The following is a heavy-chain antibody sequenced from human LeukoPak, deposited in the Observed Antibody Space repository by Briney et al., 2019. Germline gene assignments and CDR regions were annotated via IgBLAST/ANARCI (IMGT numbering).Heavy chain of an antibody. Sequence: GGSLRLSCAASGFTFSSYGMHWVRQAPGKGLEWVAFIRYDGSNKYYADSVKGRFTISRDNSKNTLYLQMNSLRVEDTAVYYCAAFYGSDSGGYFQHWGQGTLVTVSS. V-gene: IGHV3-30*02. CDR3: AAFYGSDSGGYFQH. CDR1: GFTFSSYG. J-gene: IGHJ1*01. CDR2: IRYDGSNK. D-gene: IGHD4-23*01.